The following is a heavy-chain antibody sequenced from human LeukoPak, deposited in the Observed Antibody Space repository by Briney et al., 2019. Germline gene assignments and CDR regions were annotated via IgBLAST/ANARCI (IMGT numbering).Heavy chain of an antibody. Sequence: GGSLTLSCAASGFSFSSYWMHWVRQAPGKGLMWVSRINTDGGSTTYADSVKGRFTISRDNVKNTLFLQMNRLRAEDTAVYYCATRPHKNSVILVYGPCPNDAFDIWGQGTTVTVSS. V-gene: IGHV3-74*01. CDR3: ATRPHKNSVILVYGPCPNDAFDI. J-gene: IGHJ3*02. CDR1: GFSFSSYW. CDR2: INTDGGST. D-gene: IGHD2/OR15-2a*01.